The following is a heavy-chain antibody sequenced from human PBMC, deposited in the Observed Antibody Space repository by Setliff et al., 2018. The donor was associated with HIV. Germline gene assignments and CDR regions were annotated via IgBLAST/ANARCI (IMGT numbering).Heavy chain of an antibody. Sequence: KVSCKASGDTFSTFAIIWVRQAPGQGLEWMGGIIPKSNTPDYAQIFKGRLTITAGESTSTAHMELVGLTSEDTAVYYCARGSPIVWFGEFLYPEIDYWGQGSLVTVSS. J-gene: IGHJ4*02. CDR1: GDTFSTFA. D-gene: IGHD3-10*01. V-gene: IGHV1-69*01. CDR3: ARGSPIVWFGEFLYPEIDY. CDR2: IIPKSNTP.